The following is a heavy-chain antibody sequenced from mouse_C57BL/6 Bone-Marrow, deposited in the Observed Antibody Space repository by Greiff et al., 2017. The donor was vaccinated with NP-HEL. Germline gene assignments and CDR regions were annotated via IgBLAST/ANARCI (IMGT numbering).Heavy chain of an antibody. D-gene: IGHD1-1*01. Sequence: VQLQQSGAELARPGASVKLSCKAPGYTFTSHGISWVKQRTGQGLEWIGEIYPRSGNTYYNEKFKGKATLTADKSSRTAYMELRSLTAEDSAVYFCARQTDYGSSSSFDYWGQGTTLSVSS. CDR3: ARQTDYGSSSSFDY. CDR1: GYTFTSHG. J-gene: IGHJ2*01. V-gene: IGHV1-81*01. CDR2: IYPRSGNT.